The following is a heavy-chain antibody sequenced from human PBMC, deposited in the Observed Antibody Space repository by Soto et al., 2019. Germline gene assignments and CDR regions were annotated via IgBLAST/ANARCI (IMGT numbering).Heavy chain of an antibody. CDR2: IYYSGST. V-gene: IGHV4-39*01. D-gene: IGHD3-10*01. CDR1: GGSISSSSYY. Sequence: SETLSLTCTVSGGSISSSSYYWGWIRQPPGKGLEWIGSIYYSGSTYYNPSLKSRVTISVDTSKNQFSLKLSSVTAADTAVYYCARVITMVRGVIGEGDAFDIWGQGTMVTVSS. J-gene: IGHJ3*02. CDR3: ARVITMVRGVIGEGDAFDI.